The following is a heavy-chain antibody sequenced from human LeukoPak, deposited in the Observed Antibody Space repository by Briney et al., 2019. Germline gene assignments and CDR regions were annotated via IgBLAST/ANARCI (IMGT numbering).Heavy chain of an antibody. CDR1: GFTFSSYW. J-gene: IGHJ6*03. CDR2: IKQDGSEK. CDR3: ARALGSGSYSGWSYYYYYYMDV. V-gene: IGHV3-7*01. D-gene: IGHD1-26*01. Sequence: PGGSLRLSCAASGFTFSSYWMSWVRQAPGKGLEWVANIKQDGSEKYYVDSVKGRFTISRDNAKNSLYLQMNSLRAEDTAVYYCARALGSGSYSGWSYYYYYYMDVWGKGTTVTVSS.